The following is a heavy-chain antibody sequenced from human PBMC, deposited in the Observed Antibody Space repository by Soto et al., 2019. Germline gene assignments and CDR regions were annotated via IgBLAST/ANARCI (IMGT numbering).Heavy chain of an antibody. CDR3: ARFDIVVVPAAFGPIYYYYYMDV. Sequence: SGGSLKLSCASSGFTFSSYWMSWVRQAPGKGLEWVANIKQDESEKYHVDNVKGRFTISRDKAKNSMYMKMNKLRVEDTAVYYFARFDIVVVPAAFGPIYYYYYMDVWGKGT. D-gene: IGHD2-2*01. CDR1: GFTFSSYW. J-gene: IGHJ6*03. CDR2: IKQDESEK. V-gene: IGHV3-7*01.